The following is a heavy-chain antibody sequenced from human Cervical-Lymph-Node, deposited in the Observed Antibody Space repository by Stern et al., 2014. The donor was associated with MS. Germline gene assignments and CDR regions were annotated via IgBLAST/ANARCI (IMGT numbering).Heavy chain of an antibody. CDR1: GFSLSTRGVG. D-gene: IGHD3-16*01. CDR2: IYWDDDK. CDR3: AYRGGVQPYFDN. V-gene: IGHV2-5*02. Sequence: QITLKESGPTLVKPTQTLTLTCTFSGFSLSTRGVGVGWVRPPPGKALEWLALIYWDDDKRYSPSLKRRLTITKDISKNQVFLTMTNMDPVDAATYFCAYRGGVQPYFDNWGLGTQVTVSS. J-gene: IGHJ4*02.